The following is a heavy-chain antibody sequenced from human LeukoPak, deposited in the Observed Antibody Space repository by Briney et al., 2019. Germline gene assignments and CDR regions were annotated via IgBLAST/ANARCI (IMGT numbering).Heavy chain of an antibody. CDR3: ARHGGVPAAIRNWFDP. Sequence: GESLKISCKGSGYSFTSYWISLVRQIPGKGLEWMGRIDPSDSYTNYSPSFQGHVTISADKSISTAYLQWSSLKASDTAMYYCARHGGVPAAIRNWFDPWGQGTLVTVSS. V-gene: IGHV5-10-1*01. J-gene: IGHJ5*02. CDR2: IDPSDSYT. D-gene: IGHD2-2*02. CDR1: GYSFTSYW.